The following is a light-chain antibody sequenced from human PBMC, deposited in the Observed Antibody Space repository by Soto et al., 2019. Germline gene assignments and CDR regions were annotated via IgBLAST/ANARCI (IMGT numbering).Light chain of an antibody. CDR2: TGS. CDR3: QQAASFPIT. CDR1: QNVGSR. V-gene: IGKV1-12*01. J-gene: IGKJ5*01. Sequence: TQSPGILSLSPGERATLSCRASQNVGSRFLAWYQQKPGKAPNLLIYTGSSLQSWVPSRFSGSGSGTDFTLTINSLQPEDFATYYCQQAASFPITFGQGTRLEI.